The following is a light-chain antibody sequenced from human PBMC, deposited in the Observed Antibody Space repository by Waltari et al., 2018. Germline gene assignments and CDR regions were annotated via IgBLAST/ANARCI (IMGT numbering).Light chain of an antibody. CDR1: GCTKEY. CDR2: KDP. J-gene: IGLJ2*01. Sequence: SYGLTQPPSVSVSPGQTARINCSGDGCTKEYGYWYQQKPGRAPVVAIFKDPERPPGIPERFSGSGSGTTVTLTITGVQAEDEADYYCQSTDTIGTTVVFGGGTRLIAL. V-gene: IGLV3-25*03. CDR3: QSTDTIGTTVV.